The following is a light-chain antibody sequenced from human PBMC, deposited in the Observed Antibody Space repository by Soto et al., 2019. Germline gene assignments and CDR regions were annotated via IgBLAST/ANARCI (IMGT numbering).Light chain of an antibody. Sequence: DIQMTQSPSTLSASVGDRVTITCRASQSISNWLAWYQQKPGKAPNLLIYKASSLKSGVPSRFTGSGSGTEFTLTISSLQPDDFATYYCQQYNSYSRTFGQGTKLVIK. CDR3: QQYNSYSRT. CDR1: QSISNW. J-gene: IGKJ2*01. V-gene: IGKV1-5*03. CDR2: KAS.